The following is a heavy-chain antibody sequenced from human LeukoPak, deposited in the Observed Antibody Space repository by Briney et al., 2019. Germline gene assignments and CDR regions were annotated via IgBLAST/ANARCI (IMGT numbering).Heavy chain of an antibody. V-gene: IGHV3-33*06. J-gene: IGHJ5*02. CDR2: IWYDGSNK. CDR3: AKDHRTYDFWSGYYPPNWFDP. Sequence: GGSLRLSCAASGFTFSSYGMHWVRQAPGKGLEWVAVIWYDGSNKYYADSVKVRFTISRDNSKNTLYLQMNSLRAADTAVYYCAKDHRTYDFWSGYYPPNWFDPWGQGTLVTVSS. CDR1: GFTFSSYG. D-gene: IGHD3-3*01.